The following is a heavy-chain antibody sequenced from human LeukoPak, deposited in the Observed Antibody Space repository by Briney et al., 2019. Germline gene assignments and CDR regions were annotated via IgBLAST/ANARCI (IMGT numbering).Heavy chain of an antibody. CDR1: GGSISSYY. CDR2: IYYSGST. Sequence: SETLSLTCTVSGGSISSYYWSWIRQPPGKGLEWIGYIYYSGSTNYNPSLKSRVTISVDTSKNQFSLKLSSVTAADPAVYYCARVYYGSGSRFDYWGQGTLVTVSS. J-gene: IGHJ4*02. V-gene: IGHV4-59*01. CDR3: ARVYYGSGSRFDY. D-gene: IGHD3-10*01.